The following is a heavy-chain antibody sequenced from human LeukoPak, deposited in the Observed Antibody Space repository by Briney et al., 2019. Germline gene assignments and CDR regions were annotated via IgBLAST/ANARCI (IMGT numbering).Heavy chain of an antibody. D-gene: IGHD1-26*01. CDR2: IDWDDDK. CDR3: ARIHIVRGREPFDY. V-gene: IGHV2-70*11. J-gene: IGHJ4*02. Sequence: SGPTLLNPTQTLTLTCTFSGFSLSTSGMSVSWIRQPPGKALEWLARIDWDDDKYYSTSLKTRLTISKDASKNQVVLTMTNMGPVDTATYYCARIHIVRGREPFDYWGQGTLVTVSS. CDR1: GFSLSTSGMS.